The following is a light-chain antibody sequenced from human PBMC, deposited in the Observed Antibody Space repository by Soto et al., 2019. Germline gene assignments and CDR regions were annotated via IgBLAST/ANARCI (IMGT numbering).Light chain of an antibody. V-gene: IGLV2-14*03. CDR2: DVS. CDR1: SSDVGGYNY. CDR3: SSYSTNSPVL. Sequence: QSALTQPASVSGSPGQSITISCTGTSSDVGGYNYVSWYQHHPGKAPKLIIYDVSNRPSGVSNRFSASKSDNTASQTISGLQAEDEADYYCSSYSTNSPVLLGGGTKLTVL. J-gene: IGLJ2*01.